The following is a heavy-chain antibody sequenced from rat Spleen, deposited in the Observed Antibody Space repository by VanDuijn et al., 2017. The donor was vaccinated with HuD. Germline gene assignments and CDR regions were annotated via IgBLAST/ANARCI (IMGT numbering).Heavy chain of an antibody. V-gene: IGHV5-29*01. J-gene: IGHJ2*01. CDR1: GFTFSNYG. D-gene: IGHD5-1*01. Sequence: EVQLVESDGGLVQPGRSLKLSCAASGFTFSNYGMHWIRQAPKKGLEWVATIIYDGSSTYYRDSVKGRFTISRDNAKSTLYLQMDSLRSEDTATYYCTTDRLGADYFDYWGQGVMVTVSS. CDR3: TTDRLGADYFDY. CDR2: IIYDGSST.